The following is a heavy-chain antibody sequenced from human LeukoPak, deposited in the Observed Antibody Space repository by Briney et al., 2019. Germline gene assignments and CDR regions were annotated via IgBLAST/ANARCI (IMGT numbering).Heavy chain of an antibody. D-gene: IGHD5-12*01. CDR3: AKTSRGNSTYDSPFDY. V-gene: IGHV3-33*03. Sequence: GGSLRLSCATSGFSFSLSNYGMHWVRQAPGKGLEWVAVISYDGSLQYYADSVKGRFTISRDTSEKTLFLQMSSLRAGDTAIYYCAKTSRGNSTYDSPFDYWGQGTLDTVSS. J-gene: IGHJ4*02. CDR2: ISYDGSLQ. CDR1: GFSFSLSNYG.